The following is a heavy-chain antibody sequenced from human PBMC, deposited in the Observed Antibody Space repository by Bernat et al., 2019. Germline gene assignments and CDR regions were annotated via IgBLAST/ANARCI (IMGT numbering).Heavy chain of an antibody. CDR1: GGSISSSSYY. D-gene: IGHD3-22*01. CDR3: ARQAMVVVINDAFDI. CDR2: IYYSGST. V-gene: IGHV4-39*01. Sequence: QLQLQESGPGLVKPSETLSLTCTVSGGSISSSSYYWGWIRQPPGKGLEWIGSIYYSGSTYYNPSLKSRVTISVDTSKNQFSLKLSSVTAADTAVYYCARQAMVVVINDAFDIWGQGTIVTVSS. J-gene: IGHJ3*02.